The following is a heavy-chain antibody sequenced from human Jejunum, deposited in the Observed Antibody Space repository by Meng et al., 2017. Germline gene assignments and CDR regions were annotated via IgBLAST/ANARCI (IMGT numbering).Heavy chain of an antibody. Sequence: QVHLEERGPALVKPSETLSLTCAVSGGSIESNNWWTWIRQPPGQGREWIGEVYHSGSTHYNPSLQSRVTISIDNSKNRFSLSLNSVTAADTAIYYCARADYVRYFDLWGRGTLVTVSS. CDR1: GGSIESNNW. J-gene: IGHJ2*01. D-gene: IGHD3-10*02. CDR3: ARADYVRYFDL. CDR2: VYHSGST. V-gene: IGHV4-4*02.